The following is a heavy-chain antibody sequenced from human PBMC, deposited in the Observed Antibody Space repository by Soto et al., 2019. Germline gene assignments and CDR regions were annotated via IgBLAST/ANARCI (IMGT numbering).Heavy chain of an antibody. D-gene: IGHD2-2*01. V-gene: IGHV1-18*01. Sequence: ASVKVSCKTSGYTFSNYGITWVRQAPGQPLEWLGWISLYSDGTNYAQKFQGRVAMTTDTSTTTAYMELRSLRSDDTAVYYCARVVPGAEAWFGPWGQGTLVTVSS. J-gene: IGHJ5*02. CDR3: ARVVPGAEAWFGP. CDR2: ISLYSDGT. CDR1: GYTFSNYG.